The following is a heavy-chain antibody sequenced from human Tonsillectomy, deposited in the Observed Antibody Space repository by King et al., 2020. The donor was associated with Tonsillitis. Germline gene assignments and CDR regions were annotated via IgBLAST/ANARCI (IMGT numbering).Heavy chain of an antibody. Sequence: QLQESGPGLVKPSQTLSLTCTVSGGSISSGSYYWSWIRQPAGKGLEWIGRIYTSGSTNYNPSLKSRVTISVDTSKNPFSLKLSSVTAADTAVYYCARGSGWAYYFDYWGQGTLVTVSS. J-gene: IGHJ4*02. D-gene: IGHD6-19*01. CDR3: ARGSGWAYYFDY. CDR2: IYTSGST. V-gene: IGHV4-61*02. CDR1: GGSISSGSYY.